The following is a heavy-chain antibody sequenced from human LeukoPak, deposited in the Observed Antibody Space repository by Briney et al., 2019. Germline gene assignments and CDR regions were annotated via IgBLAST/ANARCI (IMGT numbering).Heavy chain of an antibody. Sequence: SETLSLTCAVYGGSFSGYYWSWIRQPPGKGLEWIGEINHSGSTNYNPSPKSRVTISVDTSKNQFSLKLSSVTAADTAVYYCATSTLNVPFDYWGQGTLVTVSS. CDR3: ATSTLNVPFDY. V-gene: IGHV4-34*01. J-gene: IGHJ4*02. D-gene: IGHD2/OR15-2a*01. CDR1: GGSFSGYY. CDR2: INHSGST.